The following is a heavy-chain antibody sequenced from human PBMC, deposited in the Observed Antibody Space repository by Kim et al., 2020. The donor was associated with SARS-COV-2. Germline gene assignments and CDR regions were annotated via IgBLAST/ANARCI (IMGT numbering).Heavy chain of an antibody. Sequence: GGSLRLSCAASGFTFSSYWMSWVRLAPGKGLECVANINQDGSVKYHVDSVKGRFTISRDNAKNSLYLQMNSLRAEDTAVYYCARVFPTSCSGGSCYSNYWGQGTLVTVSS. CDR1: GFTFSSYW. V-gene: IGHV3-7*01. D-gene: IGHD2-15*01. J-gene: IGHJ4*02. CDR3: ARVFPTSCSGGSCYSNY. CDR2: INQDGSVK.